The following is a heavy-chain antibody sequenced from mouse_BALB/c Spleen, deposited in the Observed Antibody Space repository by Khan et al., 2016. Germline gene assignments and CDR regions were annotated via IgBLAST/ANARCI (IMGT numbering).Heavy chain of an antibody. Sequence: QIQLVQSGPELKKPGETVKISCKASGYTFTNYGMNWVKQAPGKGLKWMGWINTNTGEPTYAEEFKGRFAFSLETSASTAYLQINNLKNEDTATXYCASLGYGNFFDYGGQGTTLTVSS. J-gene: IGHJ2*01. CDR2: INTNTGEP. CDR1: GYTFTNYG. D-gene: IGHD2-10*02. V-gene: IGHV9-3*02. CDR3: ASLGYGNFFDY.